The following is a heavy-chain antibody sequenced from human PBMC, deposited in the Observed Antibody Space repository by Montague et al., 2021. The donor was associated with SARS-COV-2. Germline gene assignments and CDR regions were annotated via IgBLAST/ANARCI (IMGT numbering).Heavy chain of an antibody. J-gene: IGHJ4*02. CDR3: AKDRVDDNGWSVDY. D-gene: IGHD6-19*01. Sequence: SLRLSCAASGFTFNNYAMTWVRQGPGKGLEWVSGIGSNGGTFYGDSVEGRFTISRDNSKNTLYLQMNSLRVGDTALYFCAKDRVDDNGWSVDYWGQGTLVTVSS. CDR1: GFTFNNYA. V-gene: IGHV3-23*01. CDR2: IGSNGGT.